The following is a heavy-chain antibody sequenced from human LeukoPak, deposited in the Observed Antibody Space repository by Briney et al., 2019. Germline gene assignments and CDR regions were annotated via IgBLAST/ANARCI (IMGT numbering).Heavy chain of an antibody. D-gene: IGHD2-2*01. CDR2: IYSGGST. Sequence: PGGSLRLSCVASGFTFSNNYMSWVRQAPGKRLEWVSVIYSGGSTYYSDSVRGRFTISRDNSKNTVYLQMNSLRPEDTAVYYCYQVGTSDIWGQGTMVTV. V-gene: IGHV3-66*02. J-gene: IGHJ3*02. CDR1: GFTFSNNY. CDR3: YQVGTSDI.